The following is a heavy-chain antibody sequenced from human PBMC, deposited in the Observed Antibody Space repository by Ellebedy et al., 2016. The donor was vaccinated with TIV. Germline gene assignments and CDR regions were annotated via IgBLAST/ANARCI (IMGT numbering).Heavy chain of an antibody. Sequence: GESLKISCAASGFTFSNYAMSWVRQRPGKGLEWVCGVSGNGISAYYAGSLAVRFTFSIDNSKNSLYLQMNRLRVEDTAVYYCAKGARDYSGGCYYYAMDVWGKGTTVTVSS. V-gene: IGHV3-23*01. D-gene: IGHD2-15*01. CDR3: AKGARDYSGGCYYYAMDV. CDR1: GFTFSNYA. CDR2: VSGNGISA. J-gene: IGHJ6*04.